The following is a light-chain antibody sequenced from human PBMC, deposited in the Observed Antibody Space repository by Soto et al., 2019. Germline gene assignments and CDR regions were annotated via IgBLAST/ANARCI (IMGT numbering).Light chain of an antibody. J-gene: IGKJ1*01. Sequence: DIVMTQSPDSLAVSLGERATINCKSSQSVLYSSDNKTYLAWYQQKPEQPPKLLTYWASTRESGVPDRFSGGGSGTDFSLTINSLQAEDVAVYYCQQYYTTFWTFGQGTKVEIK. CDR1: QSVLYSSDNKTY. V-gene: IGKV4-1*01. CDR2: WAS. CDR3: QQYYTTFWT.